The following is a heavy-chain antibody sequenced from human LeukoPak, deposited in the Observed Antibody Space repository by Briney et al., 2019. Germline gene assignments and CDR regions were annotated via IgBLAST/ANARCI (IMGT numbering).Heavy chain of an antibody. CDR3: ARAHYGDYVLADY. D-gene: IGHD4-17*01. V-gene: IGHV4-39*07. Sequence: SQTLSLTCTVSGGSISSGSYYWSWIHQPPGKGLEWIGEINHSGSTNYNPSLKSRVTISVDTSKNQFSLKLSSVTAADTAVYYCARAHYGDYVLADYWGQGTLVTVSS. CDR1: GGSISSGSYY. J-gene: IGHJ4*02. CDR2: INHSGST.